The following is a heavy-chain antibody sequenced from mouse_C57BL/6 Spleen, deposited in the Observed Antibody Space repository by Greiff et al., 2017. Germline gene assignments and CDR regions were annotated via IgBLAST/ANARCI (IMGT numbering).Heavy chain of an antibody. V-gene: IGHV5-17*01. Sequence: EVKLVESGGGLVKPGGSLKLSCAASGFTFSDYGMHWVRQAPEKGLAWVAYISSGSSTIYYADTVKGRFTISRDNAKNTLFLQMTSLRSEDTAMYYCARAYTFAYWGQGTLVTVSA. CDR1: GFTFSDYG. J-gene: IGHJ3*01. CDR2: ISSGSSTI. CDR3: ARAYTFAY.